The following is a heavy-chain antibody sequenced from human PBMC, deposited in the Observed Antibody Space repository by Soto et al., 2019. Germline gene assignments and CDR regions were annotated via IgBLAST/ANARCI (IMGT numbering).Heavy chain of an antibody. V-gene: IGHV3-23*01. Sequence: GGSLRLSCAASGFSFSIYAMSWVRQAPGKGLEWVSSFSGSGGGTDYADSVKGRFTVSRDNSKNTLYLQMNSLRAEDTAVYYCAKRTNWDNGAFEFWGQGTMVTVSS. J-gene: IGHJ3*01. CDR1: GFSFSIYA. CDR2: FSGSGGGT. CDR3: AKRTNWDNGAFEF. D-gene: IGHD7-27*01.